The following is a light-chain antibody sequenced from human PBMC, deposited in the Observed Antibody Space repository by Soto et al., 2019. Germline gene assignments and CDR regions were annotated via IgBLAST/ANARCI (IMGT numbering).Light chain of an antibody. CDR1: QAIDSW. J-gene: IGKJ1*01. CDR2: TGS. V-gene: IGKV1D-16*01. CDR3: QQYNSYPWT. Sequence: DIQMTQSPSSVSASVCDRVTITCRASQAIDSWLAWYQQKPGEAPKLLIFTGSLLHSGVPPRFSGRGSGTDFTLTISSLQPEDFATYYCQQYNSYPWTFGQGTKVDI.